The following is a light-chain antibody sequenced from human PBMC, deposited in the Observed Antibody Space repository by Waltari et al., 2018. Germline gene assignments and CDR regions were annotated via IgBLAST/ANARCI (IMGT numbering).Light chain of an antibody. CDR2: NNN. CDR3: AVWDDSLNDWV. V-gene: IGLV1-44*01. Sequence: QSVLTQPPSASGTPGQRVTISCSGGSSNIGRNPVNWYQQVPAPAPKLLIYNNNDRTSGVTDRFSGSKWGTSASLAISGLQSGDEADFFCAVWDDSLNDWVFGGGTKLTVL. J-gene: IGLJ3*02. CDR1: SSNIGRNP.